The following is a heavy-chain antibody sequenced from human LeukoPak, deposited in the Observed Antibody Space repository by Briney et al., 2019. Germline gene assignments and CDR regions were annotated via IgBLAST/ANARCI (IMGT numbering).Heavy chain of an antibody. CDR3: AKDSSGSYCVDY. Sequence: GGSLRLSCAASGFTFSSFAMHWVRQAPGKGLEWVAFMWHDGGNKYYADSVKGRFTISRDNSKNTLYLQVNSLGPEDTAMYYCAKDSSGSYCVDYWGQGILVTASS. J-gene: IGHJ4*02. V-gene: IGHV3-30*02. CDR2: MWHDGGNK. CDR1: GFTFSSFA. D-gene: IGHD1-26*01.